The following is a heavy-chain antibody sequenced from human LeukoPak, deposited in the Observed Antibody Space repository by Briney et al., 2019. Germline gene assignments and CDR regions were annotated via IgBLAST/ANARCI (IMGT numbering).Heavy chain of an antibody. J-gene: IGHJ4*02. Sequence: SVKVSCKASGGTFSSYAISWVRQAPGQGLEWMGRIIAILGIANYAQKFQGRVTITADKSTSTAYMELSSLRSEDTAVYYCAREEVAVAGSNFDYWGQGTLVTVSS. CDR3: AREEVAVAGSNFDY. D-gene: IGHD6-19*01. CDR1: GGTFSSYA. CDR2: IIAILGIA. V-gene: IGHV1-69*04.